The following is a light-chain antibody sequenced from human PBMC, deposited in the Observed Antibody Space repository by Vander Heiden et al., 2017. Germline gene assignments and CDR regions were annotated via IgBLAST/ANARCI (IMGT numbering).Light chain of an antibody. J-gene: IGLJ3*02. CDR1: SCNSGSNA. CDR2: SNN. CDR3: ADWEDSLNGPV. V-gene: IGLV1-44*01. Sequence: QSVLTQPPPASGTPGQTVTIVSSASSCNSGSNAVNWYPQHQGTAPKLLIFSNNQRPSGLPDRFSGSTSGTSASLAISGLQSEDEADYYCADWEDSLNGPVFGGGTKLTVL.